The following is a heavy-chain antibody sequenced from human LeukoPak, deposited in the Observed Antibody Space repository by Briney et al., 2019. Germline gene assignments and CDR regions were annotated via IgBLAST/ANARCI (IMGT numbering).Heavy chain of an antibody. D-gene: IGHD3-16*01. Sequence: SGTLSLTCTVSGDSIGSYYWSWIRQPPGKGLEWIGYIYYTGSTNYNPSLKSRATISVDTSKNQFSLKVSAVTAADTAVYYCARHRYGDVYYFDFWGQGTLVSVSS. J-gene: IGHJ4*02. CDR2: IYYTGST. CDR1: GDSIGSYY. V-gene: IGHV4-59*08. CDR3: ARHRYGDVYYFDF.